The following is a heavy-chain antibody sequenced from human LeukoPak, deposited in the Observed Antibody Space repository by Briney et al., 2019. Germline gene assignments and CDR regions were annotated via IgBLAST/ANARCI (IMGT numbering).Heavy chain of an antibody. J-gene: IGHJ4*02. CDR2: ISGSGGST. V-gene: IGHV3-23*01. CDR3: AKHVRIAVVTIGLDY. Sequence: PGGSLRLSCAASGFTFSSYGMSWVRQAPGKGLEWVSAISGSGGSTYYADSVRGRFTISRDNSKNTLYLQMNSLRAEDTAVYYCAKHVRIAVVTIGLDYWGQGTLVTVSS. CDR1: GFTFSSYG. D-gene: IGHD6-19*01.